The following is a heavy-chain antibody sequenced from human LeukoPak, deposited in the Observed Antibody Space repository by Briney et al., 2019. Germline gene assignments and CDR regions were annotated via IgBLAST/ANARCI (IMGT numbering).Heavy chain of an antibody. V-gene: IGHV3-30*02. D-gene: IGHD6-13*01. CDR3: AKGAIAAAATTIS. J-gene: IGHJ5*02. CDR1: GFTFSSYG. Sequence: GGSLRLSCAASGFTFSSYGMHWVRQAPGKGLEWVAFIRYDGSNKYYADSVKGRFTISRDNSKNTLYLQMNSLRAEDTAVYYCAKGAIAAAATTISWGQGTLVTVSS. CDR2: IRYDGSNK.